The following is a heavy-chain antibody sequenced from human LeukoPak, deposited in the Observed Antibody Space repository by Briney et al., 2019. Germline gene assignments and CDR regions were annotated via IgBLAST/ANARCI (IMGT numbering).Heavy chain of an antibody. J-gene: IGHJ4*02. CDR2: ISGSGVNT. CDR1: GFTFSTYA. V-gene: IGHV3-23*01. D-gene: IGHD3-22*01. CDR3: AKDHYDSSGYYYDRDFDY. Sequence: GGSLRLSCAASGFTFSTYATSWVRQAPGKGLEWVSAISGSGVNTYYADSVKGRFTISRDNSKNTLYLQMNSLRAEDTAVYYCAKDHYDSSGYYYDRDFDYWGQGTLVTVSS.